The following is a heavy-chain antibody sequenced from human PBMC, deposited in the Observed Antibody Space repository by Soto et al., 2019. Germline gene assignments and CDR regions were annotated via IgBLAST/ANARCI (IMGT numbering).Heavy chain of an antibody. Sequence: QVQLVESGGGVVQPGRSLRLSCAASGFTFSSYAMHWVHQAPGKGLEWVAVISYDGSNKYYADSVKGRFTISRDNSKNTLYLQMNSLRAEDTAVYYCARDLMSYYYDSSGYNYYYYGMDVWGQGTTVTVSS. CDR2: ISYDGSNK. V-gene: IGHV3-30-3*01. CDR3: ARDLMSYYYDSSGYNYYYYGMDV. CDR1: GFTFSSYA. D-gene: IGHD3-22*01. J-gene: IGHJ6*02.